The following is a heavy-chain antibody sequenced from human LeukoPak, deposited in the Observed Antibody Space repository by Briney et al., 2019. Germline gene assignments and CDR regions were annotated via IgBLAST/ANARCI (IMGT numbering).Heavy chain of an antibody. V-gene: IGHV1-18*01. J-gene: IGHJ5*02. D-gene: IGHD2-2*02. Sequence: ASVKVSCKASGYTFTSYGISWVRQASGQGLEWMGWISAYNGNTNYAQELQGRVTMTTDTSTSTAYMELRSLRSDDTAVYYCARSPRTIVVVPAAIGAIYNWFDPWGQGTLVTVSS. CDR2: ISAYNGNT. CDR3: ARSPRTIVVVPAAIGAIYNWFDP. CDR1: GYTFTSYG.